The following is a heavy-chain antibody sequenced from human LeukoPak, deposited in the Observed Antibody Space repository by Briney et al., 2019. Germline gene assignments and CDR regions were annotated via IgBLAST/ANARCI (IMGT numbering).Heavy chain of an antibody. V-gene: IGHV3-21*01. J-gene: IGHJ4*02. CDR2: ISRGGTNI. CDR1: GFTFSSRA. CDR3: ARDRIVVVTAAFDF. D-gene: IGHD2-21*02. Sequence: GGSLRLSCTASGFTFSSRAMSWVRQAPGKGLEWVASISRGGTNIYYADSVKGRFVISRDDSNNSLILQMNSLTAEDSAVYYCARDRIVVVTAAFDFWGQGTLVTVSS.